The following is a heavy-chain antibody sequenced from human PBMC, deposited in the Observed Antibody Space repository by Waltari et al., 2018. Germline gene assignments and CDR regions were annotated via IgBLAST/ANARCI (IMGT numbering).Heavy chain of an antibody. D-gene: IGHD6-19*01. J-gene: IGHJ4*02. CDR2: INQSGRT. CDR3: ASGLWLVPSI. CDR1: GGSFSGYY. Sequence: QVQLQQWGAGLLKPSETLSLTCAVYGGSFSGYYWSWIRQPPGKGLEWIGEINQSGRTNYNPSLKSRVTISVDTSKNQFSLKLSSVTAADTAVYYCASGLWLVPSIWGQGTLVTVSS. V-gene: IGHV4-34*01.